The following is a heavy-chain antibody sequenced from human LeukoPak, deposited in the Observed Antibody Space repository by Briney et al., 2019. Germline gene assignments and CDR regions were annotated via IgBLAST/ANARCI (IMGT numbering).Heavy chain of an antibody. CDR3: AGVRYSSSWALFDY. CDR2: IYYSGST. CDR1: GGSISSYY. V-gene: IGHV4-59*01. J-gene: IGHJ4*02. Sequence: SETLSLTCTVSGGSISSYYWSWIRQPPRKGLEWIGYIYYSGSTNYNPSLKSRVSISVDTSKNQFSLKLSSVTAADTAVYYCAGVRYSSSWALFDYWGQGTLVTVSS. D-gene: IGHD6-13*01.